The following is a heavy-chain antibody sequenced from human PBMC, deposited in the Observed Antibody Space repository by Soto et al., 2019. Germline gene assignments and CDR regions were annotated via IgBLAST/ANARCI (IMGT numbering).Heavy chain of an antibody. Sequence: GGSLRLACAASGLIFAGCALSGRRQAPGKGLEWVSGLSGSGGDTYYADSVKGRFTVSRDNSRNTLYLQMNSLRAEDTAVYYCAKGGYYYGSGSYSGVYWGQGT. CDR1: GLIFAGCA. CDR2: LSGSGGDT. J-gene: IGHJ4*02. D-gene: IGHD3-10*01. CDR3: AKGGYYYGSGSYSGVY. V-gene: IGHV3-23*01.